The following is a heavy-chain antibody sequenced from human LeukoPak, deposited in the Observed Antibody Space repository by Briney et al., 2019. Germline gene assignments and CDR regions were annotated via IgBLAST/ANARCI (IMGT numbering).Heavy chain of an antibody. CDR2: IYTSGST. Sequence: SETLSLTCTVSGGSISSYYWSWIRQPAGKGLEWIGRIYTSGSTNYNPSLKSRVTMSVDTSKNQFSLKLSSVTAADTAVYYCARGQVLVYSSGWYAFDIWGQGTMVTVSS. CDR1: GGSISSYY. J-gene: IGHJ3*02. D-gene: IGHD6-19*01. V-gene: IGHV4-4*07. CDR3: ARGQVLVYSSGWYAFDI.